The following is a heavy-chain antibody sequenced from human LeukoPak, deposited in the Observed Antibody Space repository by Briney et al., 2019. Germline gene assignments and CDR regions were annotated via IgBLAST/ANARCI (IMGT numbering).Heavy chain of an antibody. Sequence: PSETLSLTCTVSGDSISSTSYYWGWIRQPPGKGLEWLGTIYYSGSTYYNPSLKSRVTISVDTSNNEFSQNLSSVTAADTAVYYCARHQSVHCTGGSCPGFGYWGQGTLVIVSS. V-gene: IGHV4-39*01. CDR1: GDSISSTSYY. CDR2: IYYSGST. J-gene: IGHJ4*02. D-gene: IGHD2-15*01. CDR3: ARHQSVHCTGGSCPGFGY.